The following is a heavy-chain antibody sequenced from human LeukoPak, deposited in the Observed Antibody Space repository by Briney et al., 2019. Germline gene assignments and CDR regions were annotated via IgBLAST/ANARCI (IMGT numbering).Heavy chain of an antibody. CDR3: ARDRPPGFDDYVWGSYRPLDY. D-gene: IGHD3-16*02. J-gene: IGHJ4*02. V-gene: IGHV1-18*01. Sequence: GASVKVSCKASGYTFTSYGISWVRQAPGQGLEWMGWISAYNGNTNYAQKLQGRVTMTTDTSTSTAYMELRSLRSDDTAVYYCARDRPPGFDDYVWGSYRPLDYWGQGTLVTVSS. CDR2: ISAYNGNT. CDR1: GYTFTSYG.